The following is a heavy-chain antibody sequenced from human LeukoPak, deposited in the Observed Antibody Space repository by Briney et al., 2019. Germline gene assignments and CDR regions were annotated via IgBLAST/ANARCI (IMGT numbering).Heavy chain of an antibody. CDR2: IGGRGGST. CDR1: GFRFSDFT. CDR3: GKEGGA. V-gene: IGHV3-23*01. D-gene: IGHD3-16*01. J-gene: IGHJ5*02. Sequence: PGGSLRLSCAASGFRFSDFTMTWVRQAPGKGPEWVSAIGGRGGSTYYADSLGGRFTISRDNSKDMVYLQMNGLKVEDTATYYCGKEGGAWGQGTKVTVSS.